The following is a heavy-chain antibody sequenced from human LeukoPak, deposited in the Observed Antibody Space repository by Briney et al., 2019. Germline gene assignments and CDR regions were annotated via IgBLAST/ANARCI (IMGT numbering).Heavy chain of an antibody. D-gene: IGHD6-19*01. CDR1: GYTFTSYY. CDR3: AREGVIAVAGTGTYYYYGMDV. J-gene: IGHJ6*02. V-gene: IGHV1-46*01. Sequence: ASVTVSCKASGYTFTSYYMHWVRQAPGQGLEWMGLINPSGGSTSYAQKFQGRVTMTRDTSTSTVYMELSSLRSEDTAVYYCAREGVIAVAGTGTYYYYGMDVWGQGTTVTVSS. CDR2: INPSGGST.